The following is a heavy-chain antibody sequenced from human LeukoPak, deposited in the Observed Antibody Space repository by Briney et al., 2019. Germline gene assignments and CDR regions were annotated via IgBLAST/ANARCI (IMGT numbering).Heavy chain of an antibody. CDR3: ARDGSWSPYYYYYYMDV. V-gene: IGHV3-74*01. Sequence: PGGSLRLSCAASGFTFSGYWMHWVRQAPGKGLEWVSRISYDGSLTNYADSVKGRFTISRDNAKNSLYLHMNSLRDEDTAVYYCARDGSWSPYYYYYYMDVWGKGTTVTVSS. D-gene: IGHD6-19*01. J-gene: IGHJ6*03. CDR2: ISYDGSLT. CDR1: GFTFSGYW.